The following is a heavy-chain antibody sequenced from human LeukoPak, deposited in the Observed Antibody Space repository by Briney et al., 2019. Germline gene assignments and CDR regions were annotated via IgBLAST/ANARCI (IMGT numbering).Heavy chain of an antibody. J-gene: IGHJ4*02. CDR2: INTDGSST. V-gene: IGHV3-74*01. Sequence: GGSLRLSCAASGFTFSSYWMHWVRQAPGKGLVWVSRINTDGSSTTYADSVKGRFTISRDNAKNTLYLQMNSLRAEDTAVYYCAKLGDLGPYYDILTGYPYFDYWGQGTLVTVSS. CDR1: GFTFSSYW. CDR3: AKLGDLGPYYDILTGYPYFDY. D-gene: IGHD3-9*01.